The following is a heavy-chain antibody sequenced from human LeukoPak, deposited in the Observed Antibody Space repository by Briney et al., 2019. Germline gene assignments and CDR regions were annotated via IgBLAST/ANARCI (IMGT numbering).Heavy chain of an antibody. CDR3: AELGITMIGGV. CDR1: GFTFNGYS. J-gene: IGHJ6*04. CDR2: ISDDETYK. Sequence: GGSLRLSCAASGFTFNGYSMHWVRQAPGKGLEWVTAISDDETYKFYADSVKGRFTISRDNAKNSLYLQMNSLRAEDTAVYYCAELGITMIGGVWGKGTTVTISS. V-gene: IGHV3-30-3*01. D-gene: IGHD3-10*02.